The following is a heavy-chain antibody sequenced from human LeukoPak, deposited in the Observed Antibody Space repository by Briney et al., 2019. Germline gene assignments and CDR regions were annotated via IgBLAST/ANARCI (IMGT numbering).Heavy chain of an antibody. V-gene: IGHV1-18*01. D-gene: IGHD4-17*01. Sequence: GASVKVSCKASGYTFTSYGISWVRQAPGQGLEWMGWISAYNGNTNYAQKLQGRVTMTTDTSTSTAYMELRSLRSDDTAVYYCARDSHYMTTVTTDFDYWGQGTLVTVSS. CDR1: GYTFTSYG. CDR3: ARDSHYMTTVTTDFDY. J-gene: IGHJ4*02. CDR2: ISAYNGNT.